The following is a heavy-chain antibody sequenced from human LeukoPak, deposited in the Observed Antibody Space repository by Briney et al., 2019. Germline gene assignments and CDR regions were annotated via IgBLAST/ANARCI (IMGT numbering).Heavy chain of an antibody. Sequence: GGSLRLSCAASGFTFDDYGMSWVRQAPGKGLEWVSGINWNGGSTGYADSVKGRFTISRDNAKNSLYLQMNSLRAEDTAVYYCARGSGYSSSWYAVPYYYYYYMDVWGKGTTVTVSS. V-gene: IGHV3-20*04. D-gene: IGHD6-13*01. CDR3: ARGSGYSSSWYAVPYYYYYYMDV. J-gene: IGHJ6*03. CDR1: GFTFDDYG. CDR2: INWNGGST.